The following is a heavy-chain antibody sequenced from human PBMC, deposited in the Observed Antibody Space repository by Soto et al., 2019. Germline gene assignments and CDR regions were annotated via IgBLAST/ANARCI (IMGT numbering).Heavy chain of an antibody. CDR2: INPSGGST. D-gene: IGHD4-17*01. CDR3: ASPTMTTGFDY. J-gene: IGHJ4*02. CDR1: GYTFTSYY. V-gene: IGHV1-46*03. Sequence: QVQLVQSGAEVKKPGASVKVSCKASGYTFTSYYMHWVRQAPGQGLEWMGIINPSGGSTSYAQKFQGRVTMTRDTATRTVYMELSSLRSEDTAVYYCASPTMTTGFDYWGQGTLVTVSS.